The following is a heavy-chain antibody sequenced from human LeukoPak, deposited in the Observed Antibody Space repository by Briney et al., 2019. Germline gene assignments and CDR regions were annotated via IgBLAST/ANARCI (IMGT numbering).Heavy chain of an antibody. V-gene: IGHV4-61*01. D-gene: IGHD4-17*01. CDR3: ARRNYGDDDHYFDD. J-gene: IGHJ4*02. CDR2: MFYRGST. Sequence: PETLSLTCTVSGASVSSGSYSWNWIRQPPGKGLEWIGYMFYRGSTNYNPSLKSRVTISVDTSRNQFSLKLNSVTAADTAVYYCARRNYGDDDHYFDDWGQGTLVTVSS. CDR1: GASVSSGSYS.